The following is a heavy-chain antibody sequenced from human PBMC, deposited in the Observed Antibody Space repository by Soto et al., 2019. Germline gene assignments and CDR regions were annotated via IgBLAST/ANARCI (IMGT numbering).Heavy chain of an antibody. J-gene: IGHJ4*02. Sequence: KPGGSLRLSCAASGFTFSNAWMSWVRQASGKGLEWVGRIKSKTDGGTTDYAAPVKGRFTISRDDSKNTLYLQMNSLKTEDTAVYYCTTHNNRRWLQHPEHWGQGTLVTVSS. V-gene: IGHV3-15*01. D-gene: IGHD5-12*01. CDR2: IKSKTDGGTT. CDR3: TTHNNRRWLQHPEH. CDR1: GFTFSNAW.